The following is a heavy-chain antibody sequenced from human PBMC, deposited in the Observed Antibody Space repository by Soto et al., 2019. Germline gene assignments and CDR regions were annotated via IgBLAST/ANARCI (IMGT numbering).Heavy chain of an antibody. D-gene: IGHD3-22*01. Sequence: ASVKVSCKASGYTFTSYGIGWVRQAPGQGLEWMGWISAYNGNTNYAQKLQGRVTMTTDTSTSTAYMELRSLRSDDTAVYYCARDARTYYYDSSGNFDYWGQGTLVTVSS. CDR3: ARDARTYYYDSSGNFDY. CDR1: GYTFTSYG. V-gene: IGHV1-18*01. J-gene: IGHJ4*02. CDR2: ISAYNGNT.